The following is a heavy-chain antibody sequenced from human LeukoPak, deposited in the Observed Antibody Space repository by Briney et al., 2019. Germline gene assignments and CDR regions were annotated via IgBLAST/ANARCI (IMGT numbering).Heavy chain of an antibody. CDR3: ARDTARYCSSTSCYCELYYYYGMDV. D-gene: IGHD2-2*01. CDR2: IGFDGNTK. Sequence: PGGSLRLSCAASGFSFNNHGMHWVRQAPGKGLEWVAVIGFDGNTKYYADSVKGRFTISRDNSKNTLFLQMDSLRAEDTAVYYCARDTARYCSSTSCYCELYYYYGMDVWGQGTTVTVSS. J-gene: IGHJ6*02. CDR1: GFSFNNHG. V-gene: IGHV3-33*01.